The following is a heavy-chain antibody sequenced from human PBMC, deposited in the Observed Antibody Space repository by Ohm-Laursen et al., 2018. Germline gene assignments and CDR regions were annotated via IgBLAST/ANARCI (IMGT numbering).Heavy chain of an antibody. D-gene: IGHD5-18*01. CDR2: INHSGST. Sequence: PSDTLFLTCSVYGGSFSGYYWSWIRQPPGKGLEWIGEINHSGSTNYNPSLKSRVTISVDTSKNQFSLKLSSVTAADTAVYYCARGFKREPGYSYGSFYYYHGMDVWGQGTTVTVSS. CDR3: ARGFKREPGYSYGSFYYYHGMDV. V-gene: IGHV4-34*01. J-gene: IGHJ6*02. CDR1: GGSFSGYY.